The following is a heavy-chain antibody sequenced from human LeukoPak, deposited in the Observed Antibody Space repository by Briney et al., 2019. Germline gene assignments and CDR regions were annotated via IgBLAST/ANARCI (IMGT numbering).Heavy chain of an antibody. D-gene: IGHD5-18*01. CDR2: INHSGST. CDR3: ERGGYSYLGYYFDY. V-gene: IGHV4-34*01. Sequence: PSETLSLTCAVNGGSFSGYYWSWIRQPPGKGLEWIGEINHSGSTNYNPSLKSRVTISVDTSKNQFSLKLSSVTAADTAVYYCERGGYSYLGYYFDYWGQGTLVTVSS. J-gene: IGHJ4*02. CDR1: GGSFSGYY.